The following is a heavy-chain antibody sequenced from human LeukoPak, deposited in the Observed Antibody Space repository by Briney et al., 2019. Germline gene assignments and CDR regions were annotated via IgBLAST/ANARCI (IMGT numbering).Heavy chain of an antibody. V-gene: IGHV4-30-4*01. CDR3: ARERGPYGDYVGFDY. CDR1: GGSISSGDYY. Sequence: SETLSLTCTVSGGSISSGDYYWSWIRQPPGTGLEWIGYIYYSGSTYYNPSLKSRVTISVDTSKNQFSLKLSSVTAADTAVYYCARERGPYGDYVGFDYWGQGTLVTVSS. D-gene: IGHD4-17*01. CDR2: IYYSGST. J-gene: IGHJ4*02.